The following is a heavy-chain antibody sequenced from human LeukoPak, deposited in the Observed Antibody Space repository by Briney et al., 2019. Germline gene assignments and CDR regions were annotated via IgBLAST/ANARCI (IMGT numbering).Heavy chain of an antibody. Sequence: ASVKVSCKASGYTFTSYYMHWVRQAPGQGLEWMGIINPNGGSTSYAQKFQGRVTMTRDTSTNTVYMDLSSLRSEDTAVYYCARVVTGYSGYDFRGSGGNYFDYWGQGTLVTVSS. CDR1: GYTFTSYY. D-gene: IGHD5-12*01. CDR2: INPNGGST. CDR3: ARVVTGYSGYDFRGSGGNYFDY. V-gene: IGHV1-46*01. J-gene: IGHJ4*02.